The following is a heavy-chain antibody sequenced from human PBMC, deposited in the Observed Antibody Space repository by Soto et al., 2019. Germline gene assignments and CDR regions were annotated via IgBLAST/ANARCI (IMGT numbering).Heavy chain of an antibody. D-gene: IGHD3-3*01. J-gene: IGHJ4*02. Sequence: QITLNESGPTVVRPTETLTLTCRFSGFSLTTSEVVVGWILQSQGKAPEWLALIYWDDDKRYSASLKSRLTITKDTSKNQVVLTVSDLDPTDTATYYCAHRVLRTVFGLVTTTAIYFDFWGQGTPVAVSS. CDR1: GFSLTTSEVV. CDR2: IYWDDDK. CDR3: AHRVLRTVFGLVTTTAIYFDF. V-gene: IGHV2-5*02.